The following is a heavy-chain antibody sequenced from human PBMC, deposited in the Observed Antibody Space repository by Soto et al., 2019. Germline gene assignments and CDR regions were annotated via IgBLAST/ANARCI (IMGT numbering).Heavy chain of an antibody. CDR1: GGTFSSYT. D-gene: IGHD4-17*01. CDR3: ARVGASVTTPEDFQH. V-gene: IGHV1-69*02. J-gene: IGHJ1*01. CDR2: IIPILGIA. Sequence: SVKVSCKASGGTFSSYTISWVRQAPGQGLEWMGRIIPILGIANYAQKFQGRVTITADKSTSTAYMELSSLRSEDTAVYYCARVGASVTTPEDFQHWGQGTLVTVSS.